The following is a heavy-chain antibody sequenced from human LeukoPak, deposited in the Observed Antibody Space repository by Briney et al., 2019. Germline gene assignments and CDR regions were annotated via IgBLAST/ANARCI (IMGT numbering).Heavy chain of an antibody. Sequence: GGSLRLSCAGPGFTFNSYAMSWVRPAPRKGLELVSIFNGSGGSTYNADSGKGRFPISRDNSKNTLYLQMNSLRAEDTAVYYCAKDRHYYGSGSFYTYFDYWGQGTLVTVSS. CDR2: FNGSGGST. D-gene: IGHD3-10*01. J-gene: IGHJ4*02. CDR3: AKDRHYYGSGSFYTYFDY. V-gene: IGHV3-23*01. CDR1: GFTFNSYA.